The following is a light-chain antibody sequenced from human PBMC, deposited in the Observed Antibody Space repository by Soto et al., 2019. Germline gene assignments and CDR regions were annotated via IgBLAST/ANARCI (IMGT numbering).Light chain of an antibody. CDR2: EVS. CDR3: SSYTTSSTVV. CDR1: STDVGNYDF. J-gene: IGLJ3*02. Sequence: QSVLTQPASVSGSPGQSITISCTGTSTDVGNYDFVSWYQQHPGEAPQLMIFEVSNRPSGVSHRFSGSKSGNTASLTISGLQAEDEGDYYCSSYTTSSTVVFGGGTKVTVL. V-gene: IGLV2-14*01.